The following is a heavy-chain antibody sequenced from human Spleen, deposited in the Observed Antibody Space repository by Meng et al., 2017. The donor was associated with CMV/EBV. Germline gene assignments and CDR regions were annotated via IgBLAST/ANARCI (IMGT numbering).Heavy chain of an antibody. V-gene: IGHV3-53*04. Sequence: GESLKISCAASGFTVSSNYMSWVRQAPGKGLEWVSVIYSGGSTYYADSVKGRFTISRHNSKNTLYLQMNSLRAEDTAVYYCARADIVVVPAAGLSFDYWGQGTLVTVSS. J-gene: IGHJ4*02. CDR3: ARADIVVVPAAGLSFDY. CDR2: IYSGGST. CDR1: GFTVSSNY. D-gene: IGHD2-2*01.